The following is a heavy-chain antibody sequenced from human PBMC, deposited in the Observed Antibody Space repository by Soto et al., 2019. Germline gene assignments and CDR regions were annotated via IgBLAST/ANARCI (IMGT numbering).Heavy chain of an antibody. CDR1: GFSLSTSGVG. CDR2: IYLDDDK. V-gene: IGHV2-5*02. Sequence: QITLKESGPTLVKPTQTLTLTCTFSGFSLSTSGVGVGWIRQPPGKALEWLALIYLDDDKRYSPSLKSRLTITKDTSKTKVVPTITNMNPVDTATYYCESHRGYYYDSSGYYPDYWGQGTLVTVSS. D-gene: IGHD3-22*01. CDR3: ESHRGYYYDSSGYYPDY. J-gene: IGHJ4*02.